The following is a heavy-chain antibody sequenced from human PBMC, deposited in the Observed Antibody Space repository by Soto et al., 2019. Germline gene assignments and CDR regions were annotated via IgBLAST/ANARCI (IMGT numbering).Heavy chain of an antibody. J-gene: IGHJ4*02. CDR2: INHSGST. D-gene: IGHD6-19*01. CDR3: ARAGAVAGRGYYFDY. V-gene: IGHV4-39*07. Sequence: PSETLSLTCTVSGGSISSSSYYWSWIRQPPGKGLEWIGEINHSGSTNYNPSLKSRVTISVDTSKNQFSLKLSSVTAADTAVYYCARAGAVAGRGYYFDYWGQGTLVTVSS. CDR1: GGSISSSSYY.